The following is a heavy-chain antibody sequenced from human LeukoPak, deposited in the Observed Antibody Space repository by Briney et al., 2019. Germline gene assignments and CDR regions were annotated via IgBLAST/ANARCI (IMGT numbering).Heavy chain of an antibody. Sequence: GRSLRLSCAASGFTFTNYPMHWVRQAPGKGLEWVAVLWSDGIKTDYADSVKGRFTISRDNTNNSLFLQMNSLRDDDTAVYYCTTFGNVWFDPWGQGTLVTVSS. V-gene: IGHV3-33*01. D-gene: IGHD3-10*01. CDR3: TTFGNVWFDP. CDR2: LWSDGIKT. J-gene: IGHJ5*02. CDR1: GFTFTNYP.